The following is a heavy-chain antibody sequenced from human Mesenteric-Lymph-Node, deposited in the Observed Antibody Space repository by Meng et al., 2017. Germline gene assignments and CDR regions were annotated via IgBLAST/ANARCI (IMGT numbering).Heavy chain of an antibody. CDR3: ARWSQPGFDP. J-gene: IGHJ5*02. Sequence: SETLSLTCTVSGGSISGFYWTWIRQPPGKGLEWIGYIYYSGSTNYNPSLKSRVTISVDTSKNQFSLKLSSVTAADTAVYYCARWSQPGFDPWGQGTLVTVSS. V-gene: IGHV4-59*01. CDR2: IYYSGST. CDR1: GGSISGFY. D-gene: IGHD5-18*01.